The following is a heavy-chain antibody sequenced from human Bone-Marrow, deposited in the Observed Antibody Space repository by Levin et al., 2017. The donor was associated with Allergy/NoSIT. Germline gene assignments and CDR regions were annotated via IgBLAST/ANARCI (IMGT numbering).Heavy chain of an antibody. Sequence: SVKVSCKASGGTFSSYAISWVRQAPGQGLEWMGGIIPIFGTANYAQKFQGRVTITADESTSTAYMELSSLRSEDTAVYYCARESGYYDSSGYYGSYYYYGMDVWGQGTTVTVSS. CDR2: IIPIFGTA. CDR3: ARESGYYDSSGYYGSYYYYGMDV. D-gene: IGHD3-22*01. CDR1: GGTFSSYA. V-gene: IGHV1-69*13. J-gene: IGHJ6*02.